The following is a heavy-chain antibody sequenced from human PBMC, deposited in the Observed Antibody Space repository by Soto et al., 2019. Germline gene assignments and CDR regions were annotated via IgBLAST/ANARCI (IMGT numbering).Heavy chain of an antibody. D-gene: IGHD3-10*01. CDR1: GFTFNSYA. J-gene: IGHJ5*02. V-gene: IGHV3-23*01. CDR3: AKNPLTILSGIFWFER. CDR2: ISASGDST. Sequence: GGSLRLSCAASGFTFNSYAMSWLHQAPGKGLEWLSAISASGDSTYYADAVKGRFTISRDNSTNTLYLEMNSLRAEDTALYYCAKNPLTILSGIFWFERWGKGTPVTVSS.